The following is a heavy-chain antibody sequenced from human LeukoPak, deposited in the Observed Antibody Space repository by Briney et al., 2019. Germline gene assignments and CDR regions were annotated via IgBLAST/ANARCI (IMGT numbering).Heavy chain of an antibody. CDR2: ISDSGST. J-gene: IGHJ6*04. CDR3: ARDLWIELWYNGMDV. D-gene: IGHD5-18*01. CDR1: GGSISSCY. Sequence: KPSETLSLTCTVSGGSISSCYWTWIRQPPGKGLEWIGYISDSGSTNYNPSLRGRVSISVDTSKKQFSLKLTSVTAADTAVYYCARDLWIELWYNGMDVWGKGTTVTVSS. V-gene: IGHV4-59*01.